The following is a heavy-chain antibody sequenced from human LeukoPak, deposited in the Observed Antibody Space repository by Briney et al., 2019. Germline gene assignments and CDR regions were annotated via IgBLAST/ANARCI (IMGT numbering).Heavy chain of an antibody. CDR3: VRGVTYDYVWGSYRLPYFDP. V-gene: IGHV4-59*01. CDR2: IYYSGST. J-gene: IGHJ2*01. D-gene: IGHD3-16*02. CDR1: GGSISSYY. Sequence: SETLSLTCTVSGGSISSYYWSWIRQPPGKGLEWIGYIYYSGSTNYNPSLKSRVTISVDTSKNQFSLKLSSVTAADTAVYYCVRGVTYDYVWGSYRLPYFDPWGRGTLVTVSS.